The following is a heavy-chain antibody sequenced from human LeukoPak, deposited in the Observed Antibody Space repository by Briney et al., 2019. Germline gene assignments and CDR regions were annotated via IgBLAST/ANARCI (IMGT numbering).Heavy chain of an antibody. D-gene: IGHD3-3*01. CDR1: GFTFGDYT. CDR3: TRVYGDYDFWSGPAGY. J-gene: IGHJ4*02. Sequence: GGSLRLSCTASGFTFGDYTMSWVRQAPGKGLEWVGFIRITAYGGTTEYAASVKGRFTISRDDSKSIAYLQMNSLKTEDTAVYYCTRVYGDYDFWSGPAGYWGQGTLVTVSS. CDR2: IRITAYGGTT. V-gene: IGHV3-49*04.